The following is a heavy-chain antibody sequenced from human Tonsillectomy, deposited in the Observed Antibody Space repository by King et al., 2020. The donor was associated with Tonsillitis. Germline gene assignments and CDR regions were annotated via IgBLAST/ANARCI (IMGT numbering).Heavy chain of an antibody. CDR1: GFTFTSSA. D-gene: IGHD4-17*01. V-gene: IGHV1-58*01. Sequence: QLVESGPEVKKPGTSVKVSCKASGFTFTSSAVQWVRQARGQRLEWIGWIVVGSGNTNYAQKFQERVTITRDMSTSTAYMELSSLRSEDTAVYYCAAGPPEGSNTVTTDYWGQGTLVPVPS. CDR2: IVVGSGNT. J-gene: IGHJ4*02. CDR3: AAGPPEGSNTVTTDY.